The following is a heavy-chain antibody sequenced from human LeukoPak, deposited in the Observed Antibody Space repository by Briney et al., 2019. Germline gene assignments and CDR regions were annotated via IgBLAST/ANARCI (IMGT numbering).Heavy chain of an antibody. D-gene: IGHD3-3*01. CDR2: IIPIFATA. V-gene: IGHV1-69*13. CDR1: GGTFSSYA. CDR3: ARGNPRSLLPYYFDY. J-gene: IGHJ4*02. Sequence: SVKVSCKASGGTFSSYAISWVRQAPGQGLEWMGGIIPIFATANYAQKFQGRVTITADESTSTALMELSSLRSEDTAVYYCARGNPRSLLPYYFDYWGQGTLVTVSS.